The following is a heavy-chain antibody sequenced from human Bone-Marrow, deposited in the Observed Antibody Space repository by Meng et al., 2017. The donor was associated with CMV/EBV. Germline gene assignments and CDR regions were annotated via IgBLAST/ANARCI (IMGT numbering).Heavy chain of an antibody. Sequence: SLKISCAASGFTFDDYAMHWVRQAPGKGLEWVSGISWNSGSIGYADSVKGRFTISRDNSKNTLYLQMNSLRAEDTAVYYCARVQRFLEWSASHYYFDYWGQGTLVTVSS. CDR1: GFTFDDYA. CDR3: ARVQRFLEWSASHYYFDY. V-gene: IGHV3-9*01. J-gene: IGHJ4*02. CDR2: ISWNSGSI. D-gene: IGHD3-3*01.